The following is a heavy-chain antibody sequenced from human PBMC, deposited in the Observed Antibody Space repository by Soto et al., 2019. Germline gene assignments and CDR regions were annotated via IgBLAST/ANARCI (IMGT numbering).Heavy chain of an antibody. V-gene: IGHV3-21*01. CDR1: GFTFSAYS. CDR2: ISSSSSYL. CDR3: ARDRSISSAEDI. J-gene: IGHJ3*02. D-gene: IGHD3-22*01. Sequence: KTGGSLRLSCAASGFTFSAYSMNWVRQAPGKGLEWVSSISSSSSYLYYADSVKGRFTISRDNAKNSLYLQMNSLRAEDTAVYYCARDRSISSAEDIWGQGTMVTVSS.